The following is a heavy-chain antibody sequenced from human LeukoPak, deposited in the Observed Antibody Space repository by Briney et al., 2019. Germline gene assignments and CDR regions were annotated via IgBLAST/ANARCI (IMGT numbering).Heavy chain of an antibody. CDR2: TSSDGNK. CDR1: GFTFISYT. CDR3: ARERGIRALYFDT. V-gene: IGHV3-30*04. D-gene: IGHD3-16*01. Sequence: GGSLRLSCAVSGFTFISYTMHWVRQAPGKGLEWVALTSSDGNKYFADSVQGRFTISRDNSRSTVYLQLASLRPDDTAVYYCARERGIRALYFDTWGQGTLVTVSS. J-gene: IGHJ4*02.